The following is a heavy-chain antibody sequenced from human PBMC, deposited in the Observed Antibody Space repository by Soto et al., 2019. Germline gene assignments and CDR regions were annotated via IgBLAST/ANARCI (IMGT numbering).Heavy chain of an antibody. CDR2: ISAYNGNT. V-gene: IGHV1-18*01. CDR1: GYTFTSNV. D-gene: IGHD2-2*01. J-gene: IGHJ6*04. CDR3: ARGYCSSTSCSPLYGMDV. Sequence: SVKVSCKASGYTFTSNVISWVLQAPGQGLEWMGWISAYNGNTNYAQKLQGRVTMTPDTSTSTAYMELRSLRSDDTAVYYCARGYCSSTSCSPLYGMDVWGKGTTVP.